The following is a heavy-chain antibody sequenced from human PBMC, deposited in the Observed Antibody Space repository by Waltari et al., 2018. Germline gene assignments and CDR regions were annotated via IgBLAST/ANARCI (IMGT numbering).Heavy chain of an antibody. CDR1: GYSFTSCN. J-gene: IGHJ6*03. CDR2: MNPTSGST. Sequence: QVQLVQSGAEVKTPGASVKASCKASGYSFTSCNINWVRQAAGQGLEGMGWMNPTSGSTGYAQKFQDRVTITRNTSIGTGYMELRSLRSEDTAVYYCARDYGSGTYYYMDVWGKGTTVTVSS. CDR3: ARDYGSGTYYYMDV. D-gene: IGHD3-10*01. V-gene: IGHV1-8*03.